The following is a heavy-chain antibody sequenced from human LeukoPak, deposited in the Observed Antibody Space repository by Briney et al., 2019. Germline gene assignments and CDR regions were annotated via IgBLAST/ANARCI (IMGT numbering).Heavy chain of an antibody. Sequence: GASVKVSCKASGYTFTSYDINWVRQAPGQGLEWMGGIIPNSGGTNYAQKFQGRVTMTRDTSISTAYMELSRLRSDDTAVYYCARAPIGPYNWFDPWGQGTLVTVSS. V-gene: IGHV1-2*02. CDR3: ARAPIGPYNWFDP. CDR2: IIPNSGGT. CDR1: GYTFTSYD. J-gene: IGHJ5*02. D-gene: IGHD3/OR15-3a*01.